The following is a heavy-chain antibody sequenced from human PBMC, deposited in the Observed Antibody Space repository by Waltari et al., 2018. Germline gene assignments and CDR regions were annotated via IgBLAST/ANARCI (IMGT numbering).Heavy chain of an antibody. D-gene: IGHD3-10*01. Sequence: QVQLQESGPGLVKSSETLSLTCTVSGGSISGYYWSWIRQPPGKGLEWMGYIHSSGFTIYNPSLKSRVIISVDTSQNQFSLKVSPVTAADTAVYYCARVNYKRAYNNWFDPWGQGTLVTVSS. CDR3: ARVNYKRAYNNWFDP. CDR1: GGSISGYY. CDR2: IHSSGFT. V-gene: IGHV4-59*01. J-gene: IGHJ5*02.